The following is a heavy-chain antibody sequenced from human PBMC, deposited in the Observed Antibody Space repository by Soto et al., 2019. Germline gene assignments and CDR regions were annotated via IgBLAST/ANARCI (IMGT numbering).Heavy chain of an antibody. CDR3: AKDAVARSYDNWIDS. CDR1: GFTSDDYA. D-gene: IGHD6-19*01. Sequence: EVQLVESGGGLVQPGRSLRLSCVASGFTSDDYAMYWVRQAPGKGLEWVSGISWTSGNIHYADAVRGRFTISRDNAKNSLHLQMTSLRVEDTALYYCAKDAVARSYDNWIDSCGQGTLVIVSS. CDR2: ISWTSGNI. V-gene: IGHV3-9*02. J-gene: IGHJ5*01.